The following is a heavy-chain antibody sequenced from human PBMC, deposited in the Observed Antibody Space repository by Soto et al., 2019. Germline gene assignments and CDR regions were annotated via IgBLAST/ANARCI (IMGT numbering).Heavy chain of an antibody. J-gene: IGHJ6*02. Sequence: SETLSLTCAVYGGSFSGYDWSWIRQPPGKGLEWIGEINHSGSTNYNPSLKSRVTISVDTSKNQFSLKLSSVTAADTAVYYCATAPDTAMGYYGMDVWGQGTTVTVSS. CDR1: GGSFSGYD. V-gene: IGHV4-34*01. CDR2: INHSGST. CDR3: ATAPDTAMGYYGMDV. D-gene: IGHD5-18*01.